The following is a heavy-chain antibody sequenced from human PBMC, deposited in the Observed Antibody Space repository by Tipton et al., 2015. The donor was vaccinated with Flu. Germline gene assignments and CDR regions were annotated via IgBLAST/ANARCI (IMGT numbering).Heavy chain of an antibody. D-gene: IGHD3-10*01. J-gene: IGHJ4*02. Sequence: LRLSCTVSGGSMSSFYWTRIRQPAGKGLEWIGRMYVSGSTKYNPSLKSRVTMSVDTSKNQFSLKLSSVTAADTAVYYCARASGSGTYVIFDYWGQGTLVTVSS. CDR2: MYVSGST. V-gene: IGHV4-4*07. CDR3: ARASGSGTYVIFDY. CDR1: GGSMSSFY.